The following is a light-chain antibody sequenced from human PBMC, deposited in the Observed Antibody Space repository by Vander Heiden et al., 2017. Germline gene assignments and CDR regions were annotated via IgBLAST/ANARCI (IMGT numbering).Light chain of an antibody. CDR3: QQFGSSPLYT. J-gene: IGKJ2*01. V-gene: IGKV3-20*01. CDR1: QTVSSSY. Sequence: EIVLTQSPGTLSLSPGDRATISCRASQTVSSSYLAWYQQKPGQAPRLLIYGASSRATGIPARFSGSGSGTDFTLTISRLEPEDFAVYYCQQFGSSPLYTFGQGTKLEIK. CDR2: GAS.